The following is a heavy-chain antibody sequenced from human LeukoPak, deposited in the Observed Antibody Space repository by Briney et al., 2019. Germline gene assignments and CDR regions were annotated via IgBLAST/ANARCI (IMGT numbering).Heavy chain of an antibody. Sequence: SETLSLTCTVSGYSISSGYYWGWIRQPPGKGLEWIGSIYHSGSTYYNSSLKSRVTISVDTSKNQFSLKLSSVTAADTAVYYCARDNDPSYSSRTFDYWGQGTLVTVSS. CDR1: GYSISSGYY. CDR3: ARDNDPSYSSRTFDY. CDR2: IYHSGST. V-gene: IGHV4-38-2*02. D-gene: IGHD6-13*01. J-gene: IGHJ4*02.